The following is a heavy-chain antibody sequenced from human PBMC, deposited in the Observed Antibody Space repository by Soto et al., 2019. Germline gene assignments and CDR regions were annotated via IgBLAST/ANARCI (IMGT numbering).Heavy chain of an antibody. D-gene: IGHD2-15*01. CDR2: TRNKVNRYTT. J-gene: IGHJ4*02. Sequence: EVQLVESGGGLVQPGGSLRLSCAASGFSFSDYYMDWVRQAPGTGLEWVARTRNKVNRYTTEYAASVKGRFTISRDDSKNSMDLQMNSLITEDTAVYYCTRGDCHGGRGYSGFSWGQGTLVTVSS. V-gene: IGHV3-72*01. CDR3: TRGDCHGGRGYSGFS. CDR1: GFSFSDYY.